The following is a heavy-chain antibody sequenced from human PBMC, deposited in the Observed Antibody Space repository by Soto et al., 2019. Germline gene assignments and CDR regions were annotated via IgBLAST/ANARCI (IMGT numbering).Heavy chain of an antibody. D-gene: IGHD3-16*02. CDR1: GGSISSGGYY. Sequence: QVQLQASGPGLVKPSQTLSLTCTVSGGSISSGGYYWSWIRQHPGKGLEWIGYIFHSGNTYYNPSLKSRVTISVDTSTNQFSLKLSAVNAADTAVYDWARDSIMITYGGVIGDSFDIWGQGTMVTVSS. CDR2: IFHSGNT. CDR3: ARDSIMITYGGVIGDSFDI. J-gene: IGHJ3*02. V-gene: IGHV4-31*03.